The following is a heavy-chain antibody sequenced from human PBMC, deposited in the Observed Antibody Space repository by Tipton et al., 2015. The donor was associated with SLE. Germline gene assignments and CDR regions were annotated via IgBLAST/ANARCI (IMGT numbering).Heavy chain of an antibody. D-gene: IGHD1-1*01. CDR3: ARDYRELAVNH. CDR2: ISLSSTTV. V-gene: IGHV3-48*01. CDR1: GFTFSTFS. Sequence: SLRLSCAASGFTFSTFSMNWVRQAPGKGLEWISYISLSSTTVHYADYVKGRFTISRDNARNSLYLQMNSLRAEDTAVYYCARDYRELAVNHWGQGTLVTVSS. J-gene: IGHJ4*02.